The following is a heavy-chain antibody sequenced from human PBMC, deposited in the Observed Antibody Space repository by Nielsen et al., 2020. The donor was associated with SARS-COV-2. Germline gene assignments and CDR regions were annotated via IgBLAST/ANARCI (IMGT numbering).Heavy chain of an antibody. CDR1: GYNFDTYW. Sequence: GESLKISCQASGYNFDTYWIGWVRQTPGEGLEWLGFIYPGDSETRYSPSFEGQVTISVDKSISTTFLQWSSLRASDTALYYCARHISFTAHSSLNFDSWGQGAVVSVSS. D-gene: IGHD2-21*02. CDR3: ARHISFTAHSSLNFDS. CDR2: IYPGDSET. J-gene: IGHJ4*02. V-gene: IGHV5-51*01.